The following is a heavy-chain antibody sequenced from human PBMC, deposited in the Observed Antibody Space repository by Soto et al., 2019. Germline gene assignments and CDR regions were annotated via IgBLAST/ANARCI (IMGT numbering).Heavy chain of an antibody. Sequence: GGSLRLSCAASGFTFSSYGMHWVRQAPGKGLEWVAVISYDGSNKYYADSVKGRFTISRDNSKNTLNLQMNSLRAEDTAVYYCAKDRRYCSSTSCSTYYYYYYGMDVWGQGTTVTVSS. CDR1: GFTFSSYG. CDR2: ISYDGSNK. J-gene: IGHJ6*02. D-gene: IGHD2-2*01. V-gene: IGHV3-30*18. CDR3: AKDRRYCSSTSCSTYYYYYYGMDV.